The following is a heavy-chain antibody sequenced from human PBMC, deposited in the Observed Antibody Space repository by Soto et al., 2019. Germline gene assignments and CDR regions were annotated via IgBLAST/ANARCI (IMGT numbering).Heavy chain of an antibody. CDR1: GGTFSSYA. Sequence: AASVKVSCKASGGTFSSYAISWVRQAPGQGLEWMGGIIPIFGTANYAQKFQGRVTITADESTSTAYMELSSLRSEDTAVYYCARSKALEWLWFDPWGQGTLVTVSS. V-gene: IGHV1-69*13. CDR2: IIPIFGTA. D-gene: IGHD3-3*01. J-gene: IGHJ5*02. CDR3: ARSKALEWLWFDP.